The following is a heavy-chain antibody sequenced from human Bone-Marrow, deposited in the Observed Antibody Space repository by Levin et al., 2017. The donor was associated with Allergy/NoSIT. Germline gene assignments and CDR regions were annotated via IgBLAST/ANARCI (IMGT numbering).Heavy chain of an antibody. V-gene: IGHV3-23*01. D-gene: IGHD2-2*01. CDR1: GFTFSSYA. CDR2: ISGSGGST. Sequence: GGSLRLSCAASGFTFSSYAMSWVRQAPGKGLEWVSAISGSGGSTYYADSVKGRFTISRDHSKNTLYLQMNSLRAEDTAVYYCAKDRYCSSTSCYAGFDYWGQGTLVTVSS. J-gene: IGHJ4*02. CDR3: AKDRYCSSTSCYAGFDY.